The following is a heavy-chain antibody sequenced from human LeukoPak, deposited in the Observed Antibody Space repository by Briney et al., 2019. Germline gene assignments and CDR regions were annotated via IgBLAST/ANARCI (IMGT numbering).Heavy chain of an antibody. CDR1: GGSISDYS. J-gene: IGHJ5*02. D-gene: IGHD2-15*01. V-gene: IGHV4-59*08. Sequence: EASETLSLTCTVSGGSISDYSWSWIRQPPGKGLEWIGNIYYSGSANHNPSLKSRVTISRDTSKNQFSLKLSSVTAADTAVYYCALGAGYCSGGSCYSGWFGPWGHGTLVTVSS. CDR2: IYYSGSA. CDR3: ALGAGYCSGGSCYSGWFGP.